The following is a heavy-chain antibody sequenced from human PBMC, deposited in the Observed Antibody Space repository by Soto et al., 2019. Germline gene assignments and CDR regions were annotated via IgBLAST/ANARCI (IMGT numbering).Heavy chain of an antibody. CDR1: GGSVRSDY. CDR3: ARQAYEMYVYYLDY. J-gene: IGHJ4*02. V-gene: IGHV4-4*07. CDR2: IYNGGIP. Sequence: PSETLSLICTVSGGSVRSDYWSWIRQIAGKGLEWIGRIYNGGIPLIHPSLESRVALSLDTSKNQFSLTLSSVTAADTATYYCARQAYEMYVYYLDYWGRVTLVTV. D-gene: IGHD1-26*01.